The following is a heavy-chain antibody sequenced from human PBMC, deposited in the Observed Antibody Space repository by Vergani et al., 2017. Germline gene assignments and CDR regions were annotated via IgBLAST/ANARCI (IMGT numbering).Heavy chain of an antibody. Sequence: EVQLVESGGGLVKPGGSLRLSCAASGFTFSSYSMNWVRQAPGKGLEWVSSITSSSSYIYYADSVKGRFTISRDNAKNSLYLQMNSLRAEDRAVYYCARDGSYDSRGLVDYWGQGTLVTVSS. CDR1: GFTFSSYS. CDR3: ARDGSYDSRGLVDY. CDR2: ITSSSSYI. J-gene: IGHJ4*02. V-gene: IGHV3-21*01. D-gene: IGHD3-22*01.